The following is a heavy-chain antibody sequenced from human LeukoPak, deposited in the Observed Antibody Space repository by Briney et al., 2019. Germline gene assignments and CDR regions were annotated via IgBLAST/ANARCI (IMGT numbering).Heavy chain of an antibody. CDR3: ARRVERTPNWGYLLAFDI. CDR1: GGTFSSYA. CDR2: IIPWFGTA. Sequence: SWVKVSCKASGGTFSSYAISWVRQAPGQGLEWMGGIIPWFGTANYAQKFQGRVTITADESTSTAYMEPSSLRSEDTAVYYCARRVERTPNWGYLLAFDIWGQGTMVTVSS. J-gene: IGHJ3*02. D-gene: IGHD7-27*01. V-gene: IGHV1-69*01.